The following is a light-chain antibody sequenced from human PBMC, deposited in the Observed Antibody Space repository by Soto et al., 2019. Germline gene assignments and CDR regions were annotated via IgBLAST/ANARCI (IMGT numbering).Light chain of an antibody. J-gene: IGKJ3*01. V-gene: IGKV3-20*01. Sequence: EIVLTQSPATLSSFPGDRVTLSCRASQYINTRLAWYQQKPGLPPRLLIYGASRRATGIPDRFSGSGSGTDFILTISRLEPEDFAVYYCQHYDNTPPSVTFGPGTKVDIK. CDR1: QYINTR. CDR3: QHYDNTPPSVT. CDR2: GAS.